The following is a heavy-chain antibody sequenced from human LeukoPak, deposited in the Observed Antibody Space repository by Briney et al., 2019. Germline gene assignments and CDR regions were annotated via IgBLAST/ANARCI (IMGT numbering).Heavy chain of an antibody. Sequence: GGSLRLSCSPSGFTFSSYTMTWVRQAPGKGREYVAAITSNGGNTNYAHSVKGRFTISRDNSKNTLDLQISSLRAEDTAVYYCVKAQGFFDSWGQGTLVTVSS. CDR1: GFTFSSYT. J-gene: IGHJ4*02. V-gene: IGHV3-64D*09. CDR2: ITSNGGNT. CDR3: VKAQGFFDS.